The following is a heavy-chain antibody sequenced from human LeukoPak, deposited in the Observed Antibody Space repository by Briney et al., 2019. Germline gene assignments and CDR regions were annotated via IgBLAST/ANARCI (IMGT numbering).Heavy chain of an antibody. Sequence: PSETLSLTCTVSGGSISSGDYYWSWIRQPPGKGLEWIGYIYYSGSTYYNPSLKSRVTISVDTSKNQFSLKLSSVTAADTAVYYCARDGVYGSGSFAFDPWGQGTLVTVSS. D-gene: IGHD3-10*01. J-gene: IGHJ5*02. CDR1: GGSISSGDYY. V-gene: IGHV4-30-4*01. CDR2: IYYSGST. CDR3: ARDGVYGSGSFAFDP.